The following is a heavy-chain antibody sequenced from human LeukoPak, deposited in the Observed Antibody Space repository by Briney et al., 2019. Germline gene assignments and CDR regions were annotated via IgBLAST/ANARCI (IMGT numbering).Heavy chain of an antibody. V-gene: IGHV4-39*01. CDR2: IYHSGST. D-gene: IGHD6-13*01. CDR3: ARHSSSKRISGFDD. Sequence: PSQSLSPTCIVSVGSIGSNSYSWGWIREPPGKGLERIGNIYHSGSTNKNPSLKSRLTISVDTSMDQFSLKLTSVTAADTALYYCARHSSSKRISGFDDWGQGTTVTVSS. CDR1: VGSIGSNSYS. J-gene: IGHJ6*02.